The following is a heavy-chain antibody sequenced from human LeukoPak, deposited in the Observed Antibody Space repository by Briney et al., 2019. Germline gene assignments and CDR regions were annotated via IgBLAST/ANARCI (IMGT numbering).Heavy chain of an antibody. J-gene: IGHJ4*02. D-gene: IGHD4-17*01. Sequence: ASVKVSCKASGYTFTGYYMHWVRRAPGQGLEWMGWINPNSGGTNYAQKFQGRVTMTRDTSISTAYMELSRLRSDDTAVYYCARVFSRSLRLDYWGQGTLVTVSS. CDR1: GYTFTGYY. V-gene: IGHV1-2*02. CDR2: INPNSGGT. CDR3: ARVFSRSLRLDY.